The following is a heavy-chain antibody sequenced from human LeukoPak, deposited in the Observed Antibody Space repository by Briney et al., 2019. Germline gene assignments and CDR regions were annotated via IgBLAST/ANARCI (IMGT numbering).Heavy chain of an antibody. D-gene: IGHD3-10*01. CDR3: ARGSMVRGVIQNMDV. CDR2: IISIFGTA. J-gene: IGHJ6*02. Sequence: ASVKVSCKASGGTFSSYAISWVRQAPGQGLEWMGGIISIFGTANYAQKFQGRVTITADESTSTAYMELSSLRSEDTAVYYCARGSMVRGVIQNMDVWGQGTTVTVSS. CDR1: GGTFSSYA. V-gene: IGHV1-69*13.